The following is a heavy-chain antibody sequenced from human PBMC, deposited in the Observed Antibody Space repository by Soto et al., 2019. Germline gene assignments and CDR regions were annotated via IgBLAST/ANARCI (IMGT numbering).Heavy chain of an antibody. CDR2: LYSGDNT. CDR1: GFTVSTNY. J-gene: IGHJ4*02. Sequence: EVQLVESGGGLVQPGGSLRLSCVVSGFTVSTNYMSWVRQAPGKGLEWISVLYSGDNTDYADSVKGRFTISRDNVKNSLNLQMNSLRAEDTAVYYCATEPGRRHTYFDYWGQGTLVTVSS. V-gene: IGHV3-66*01. CDR3: ATEPGRRHTYFDY. D-gene: IGHD3-10*01.